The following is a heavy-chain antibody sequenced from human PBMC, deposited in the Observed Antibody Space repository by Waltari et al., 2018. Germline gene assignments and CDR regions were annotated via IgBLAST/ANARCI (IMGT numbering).Heavy chain of an antibody. CDR3: AKVRVPAVMFNWFDP. CDR1: GVSLTTHNW. V-gene: IGHV4-4*02. J-gene: IGHJ5*02. Sequence: QVKLQESGPGLVKPLGTLPLTCTVSGVSLTTHNWWSCVRQSPGKGLEWIGEIYHSGDSNYNPSLQSRVTISLDKSKNQISLRLTSVTAADTAVYYCAKVRVPAVMFNWFDPWGQGTLVTVSS. D-gene: IGHD3-10*01. CDR2: IYHSGDS.